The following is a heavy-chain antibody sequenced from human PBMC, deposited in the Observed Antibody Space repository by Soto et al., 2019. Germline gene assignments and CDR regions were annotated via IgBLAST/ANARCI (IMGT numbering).Heavy chain of an antibody. CDR1: GFTFSAYS. CDR2: ISSGSKTL. D-gene: IGHD3-9*01. CDR3: GRKDILGVRSFDY. J-gene: IGHJ4*02. V-gene: IGHV3-48*02. Sequence: PGGSLRLSCAASGFTFSAYSVNWVRQAPGKGLEWVSYISSGSKTLYYAESVKGRFTVSRDNARNSQYLQMNSLRDEDTAVYYCGRKDILGVRSFDYWGQGTLVTVSS.